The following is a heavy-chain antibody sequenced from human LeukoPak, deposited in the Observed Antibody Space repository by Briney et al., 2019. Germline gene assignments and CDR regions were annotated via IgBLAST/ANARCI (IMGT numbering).Heavy chain of an antibody. CDR2: IYTSGST. CDR3: AREIVVVPAAIWFDP. CDR1: GGSISSGSYY. J-gene: IGHJ5*02. Sequence: SQTLSLTCTVSGGSISSGSYYWSWIRQPAGKGLEWIGRIYTSGSTNYNPSLKSRVTISVDTSMNQFSLKLSSVTAADTAVYYCAREIVVVPAAIWFDPWGQGTLVTVSS. V-gene: IGHV4-61*02. D-gene: IGHD2-2*01.